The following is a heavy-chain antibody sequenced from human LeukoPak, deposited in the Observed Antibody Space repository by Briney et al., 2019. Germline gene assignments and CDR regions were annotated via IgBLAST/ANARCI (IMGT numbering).Heavy chain of an antibody. J-gene: IGHJ4*02. CDR3: ARDQLGAVLYFDY. CDR1: GYTFTGYY. V-gene: IGHV1-2*02. D-gene: IGHD1-1*01. Sequence: ASVKVSCKASGYTFTGYYIHWVRQAPGQGLEWMGWINPNSGGTNYAQKFQGRVTMTRDTSISTAYMELSRLRSDDTAVYYCARDQLGAVLYFDYWGQGTLVTVSS. CDR2: INPNSGGT.